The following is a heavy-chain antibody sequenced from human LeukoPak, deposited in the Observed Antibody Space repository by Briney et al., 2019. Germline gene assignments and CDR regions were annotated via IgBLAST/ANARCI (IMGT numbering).Heavy chain of an antibody. CDR3: ARVGGYPLSAFDI. CDR2: INHSGST. V-gene: IGHV4-34*01. CDR1: GGSFSGYY. J-gene: IGHJ3*02. D-gene: IGHD3-22*01. Sequence: SETLSLTCAVYGGSFSGYYWSWIRQPPGKGLEWIGEINHSGSTNYNPSLKSRVTISVDTSKNHFSLNLNSVTAADTAVYYCARVGGYPLSAFDIWGQGTMVTVSS.